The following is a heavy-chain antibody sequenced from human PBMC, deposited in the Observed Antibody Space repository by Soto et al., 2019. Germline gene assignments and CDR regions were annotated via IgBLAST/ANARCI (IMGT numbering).Heavy chain of an antibody. CDR3: ARDDRGYRGYDYSRYYYGMDV. CDR1: GFTFSSYS. CDR2: ISSSSSYI. Sequence: GSLRLSCAASGFTFSSYSMNWVRQAPGKGLEWVSSISSSSSYIYYADSVKGRFTISRDNAKNSLYLQMNSLRAEDTAVYYCARDDRGYRGYDYSRYYYGMDVWGQGTTVTVSS. D-gene: IGHD5-12*01. V-gene: IGHV3-21*01. J-gene: IGHJ6*02.